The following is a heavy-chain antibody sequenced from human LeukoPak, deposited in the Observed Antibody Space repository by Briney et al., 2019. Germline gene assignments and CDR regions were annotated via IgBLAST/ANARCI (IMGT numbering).Heavy chain of an antibody. CDR1: GYTFSIYW. J-gene: IGHJ5*01. V-gene: IGHV3-7*01. Sequence: GGSLRLSCAASGYTFSIYWMNWVRQAPGKGLEWVANIKRDGNEKNYVDSVKGRFSISRDSDKNSLYLQMDSLRAEDTAVYYCAKEGAYPIITYDSWGQGALVTVSS. D-gene: IGHD3-10*01. CDR2: IKRDGNEK. CDR3: AKEGAYPIITYDS.